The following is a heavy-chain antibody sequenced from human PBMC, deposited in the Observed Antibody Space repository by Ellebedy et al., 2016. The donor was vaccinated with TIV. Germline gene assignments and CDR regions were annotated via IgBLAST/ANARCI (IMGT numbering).Heavy chain of an antibody. CDR2: INPQSGDT. CDR3: ARGGIVEADMRFDY. D-gene: IGHD1-26*01. Sequence: ASVKVSCKASGYTFSDYYLHWVRQAPGQGLEWLGWINPQSGDTSYAQKFHGSVTLTRDTSTGTGYMELSSLRSHDTALYYCARGGIVEADMRFDYWGQGTLVTVSS. CDR1: GYTFSDYY. J-gene: IGHJ4*02. V-gene: IGHV1-2*04.